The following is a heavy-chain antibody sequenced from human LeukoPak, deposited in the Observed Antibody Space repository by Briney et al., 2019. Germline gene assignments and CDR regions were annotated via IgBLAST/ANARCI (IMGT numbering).Heavy chain of an antibody. CDR3: ATDQRAMVRGLIIAYFDF. CDR2: FGPEDDEI. J-gene: IGHJ4*02. D-gene: IGHD3-10*01. V-gene: IGHV1-24*01. CDR1: GYSLTDVS. Sequence: ASVKVSCKVSGYSLTDVSIHWVRQAPGKGPEWMGGFGPEDDEIIYAQKFQGRVSLTGDTSTDTAYMELSSLRSEDTAVYYCATDQRAMVRGLIIAYFDFWGQRTLVTVSS.